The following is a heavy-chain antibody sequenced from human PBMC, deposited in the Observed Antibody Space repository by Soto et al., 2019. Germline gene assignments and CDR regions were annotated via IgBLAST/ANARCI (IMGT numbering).Heavy chain of an antibody. D-gene: IGHD3-9*01. CDR2: IYDSGSP. CDR1: GGSISVYY. V-gene: IGHV4-59*01. J-gene: IGHJ4*02. Sequence: PSETLSLTCPISGGSISVYYWSWIRQPPGQALEWIGYIYDSGSPYYSPSLRSRVTISADTSKNQISLKLTSATASDTAVYYCARGVGSSPPRYWGRGTLVTVSS. CDR3: ARGVGSSPPRY.